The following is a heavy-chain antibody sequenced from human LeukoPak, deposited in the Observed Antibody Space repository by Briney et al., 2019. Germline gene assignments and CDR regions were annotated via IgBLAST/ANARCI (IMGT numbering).Heavy chain of an antibody. J-gene: IGHJ3*02. V-gene: IGHV1-69*01. D-gene: IGHD3-16*02. Sequence: AASVTVSCKASGGTFSSYAISWVRQAPGQGLEWMGGIIPIFGTANYAQKFQGRVTITADESTSTAYMELSSLRSEDTAVYYCARVEGRKELSLFSDAFDIWGQGTMVTVSS. CDR1: GGTFSSYA. CDR3: ARVEGRKELSLFSDAFDI. CDR2: IIPIFGTA.